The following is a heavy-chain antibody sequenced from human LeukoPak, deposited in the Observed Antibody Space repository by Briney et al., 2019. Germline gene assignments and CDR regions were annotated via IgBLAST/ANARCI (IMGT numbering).Heavy chain of an antibody. J-gene: IGHJ3*02. CDR2: IYYGGST. V-gene: IGHV4-39*07. D-gene: IGHD6-19*01. CDR3: ARLGWQWLVQAFDI. Sequence: SETLSLTCAVSGASISGSGYYWGWIRQPPGKGLEWIGNIYYGGSTYYNPSLKSRVTVSVDTSKNQFSLKLSSVTAADTAVYYCARLGWQWLVQAFDIWGQGTMVTVSS. CDR1: GASISGSGYY.